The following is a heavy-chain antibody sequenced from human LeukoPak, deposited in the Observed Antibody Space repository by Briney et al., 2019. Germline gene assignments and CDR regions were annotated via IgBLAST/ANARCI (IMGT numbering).Heavy chain of an antibody. V-gene: IGHV4-4*09. D-gene: IGHD2-2*01. Sequence: PSGTLSLTCTVSGGSMTHYFWNWILQPPGKGLEWIGYTHTSGSPDYSRSLKSRVTISLDTSKNQFSLILSSVTAADTGVYFCARATQRYCSGTTCFPYWFDTWGQGTLATVSS. CDR3: ARATQRYCSGTTCFPYWFDT. CDR2: THTSGSP. CDR1: GGSMTHYF. J-gene: IGHJ5*02.